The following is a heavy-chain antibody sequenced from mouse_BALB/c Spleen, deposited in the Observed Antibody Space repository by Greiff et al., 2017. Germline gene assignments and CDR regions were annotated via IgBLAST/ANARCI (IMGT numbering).Heavy chain of an antibody. CDR1: GFSLSTYGIG. V-gene: IGHV8-11*01. Sequence: QVTLKVCGPGILQPSQTLSLTCSFSGFSLSTYGIGVGWIRQPSGKGLEWLAHIWWNDNKYYNTALKSRLTISKDTSNNQVFLKIASVDTADTATYYCARIYDYDVYFDVWGAGTTVTVSS. J-gene: IGHJ1*01. D-gene: IGHD2-4*01. CDR2: IWWNDNK. CDR3: ARIYDYDVYFDV.